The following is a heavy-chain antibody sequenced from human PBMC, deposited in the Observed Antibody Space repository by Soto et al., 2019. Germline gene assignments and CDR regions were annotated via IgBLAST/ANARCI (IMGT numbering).Heavy chain of an antibody. CDR1: GFTFSDHY. CDR2: ISSGGSAI. V-gene: IGHV3-11*01. Sequence: GGSLRLSCAGSGFTFSDHYMSWIRQAPRKGLEWVSYISSGGSAIYYADSVKGRFTISRDNAKNSLYLQMDSLRAEDTAVYYCARVKECSSSSCYARDAFDIWGQGTMVTVSS. J-gene: IGHJ3*02. D-gene: IGHD2-2*01. CDR3: ARVKECSSSSCYARDAFDI.